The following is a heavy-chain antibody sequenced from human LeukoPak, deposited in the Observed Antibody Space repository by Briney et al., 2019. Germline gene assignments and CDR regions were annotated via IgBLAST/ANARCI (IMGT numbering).Heavy chain of an antibody. CDR2: VYYSGST. V-gene: IGHV4-59*08. Sequence: SESLSLTCTVSDGFISSYYWSWIRQPPGKGLEWVGYVYYSGSTNYNPSLTSRVTISVDTSKNQFSLKLSSVTAADTAVYYCARHGDGYNLSSFLFDPWGQGTLVTVSS. J-gene: IGHJ5*02. D-gene: IGHD5-24*01. CDR1: DGFISSYY. CDR3: ARHGDGYNLSSFLFDP.